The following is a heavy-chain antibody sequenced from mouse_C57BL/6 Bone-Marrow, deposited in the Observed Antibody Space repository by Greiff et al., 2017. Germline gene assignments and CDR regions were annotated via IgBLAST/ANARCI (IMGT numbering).Heavy chain of an antibody. J-gene: IGHJ2*01. Sequence: QVQLQQPGAELVKPGASVKMSCKASGYTFTSYWITWVKQRPGQGLEWIGEIYPGSGSTNYNEKFKSKATLTVDTSSSTAYMQLSSLTSEDSAGYYCARASNPSVDYWGQGTTLAVSS. CDR2: IYPGSGST. CDR1: GYTFTSYW. CDR3: ARASNPSVDY. V-gene: IGHV1-55*01. D-gene: IGHD2-5*01.